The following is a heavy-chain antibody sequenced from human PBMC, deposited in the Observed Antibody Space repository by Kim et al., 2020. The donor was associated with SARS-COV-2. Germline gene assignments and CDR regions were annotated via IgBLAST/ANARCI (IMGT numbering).Heavy chain of an antibody. J-gene: IGHJ4*02. CDR3: ATGSGDFHY. D-gene: IGHD1-1*01. Sequence: TYYNPSLKRRVTISVDTSKKQFSLRLNSVTAADTAVYYCATGSGDFHYWGQGTLVTVSS. V-gene: IGHV4-39*07. CDR2: T.